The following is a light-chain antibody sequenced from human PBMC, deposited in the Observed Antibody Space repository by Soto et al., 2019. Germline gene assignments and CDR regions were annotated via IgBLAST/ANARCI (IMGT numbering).Light chain of an antibody. V-gene: IGLV2-23*02. Sequence: QSALTQPASVSGSPGQSITISCTGTSSDVGGYNYVSWYQQQSGKAPKLMIHEVSNRPSGVSNRFSGSKSGNTASLTISGLQAEDEAEYDCCSYAGSNSLIFGGGTKLTVL. CDR1: SSDVGGYNY. CDR2: EVS. J-gene: IGLJ2*01. CDR3: CSYAGSNSLI.